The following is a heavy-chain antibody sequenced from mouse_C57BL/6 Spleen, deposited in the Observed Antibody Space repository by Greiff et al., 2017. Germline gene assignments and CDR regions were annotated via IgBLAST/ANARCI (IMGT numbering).Heavy chain of an antibody. D-gene: IGHD1-1*01. CDR3: ARVDYGSSYAYWYFDV. J-gene: IGHJ1*03. CDR1: GYTFTSYW. Sequence: VQLQQPGAELVKPGASVKLSCKASGYTFTSYWMHWVKQRPGRGLEWIGRIDPNSGGTKYNEKFKNKATLTVDKPSSTAYMQLSSLTSEDSAVYYSARVDYGSSYAYWYFDVWSTGTTVTVSS. V-gene: IGHV1-72*01. CDR2: IDPNSGGT.